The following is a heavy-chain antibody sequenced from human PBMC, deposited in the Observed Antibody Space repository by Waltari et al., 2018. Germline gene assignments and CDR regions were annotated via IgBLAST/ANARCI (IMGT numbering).Heavy chain of an antibody. V-gene: IGHV1-69*01. D-gene: IGHD1-26*01. Sequence: SCKASGGTFSSYAISWVRQAPGQGLEWMGGIIPIFGTANYAQKFQGRVTITADESTSTAYMELSSLRSEDTAVYYCARPLVGATRSFGYWGQGTLVTVSS. CDR3: ARPLVGATRSFGY. CDR1: GGTFSSYA. J-gene: IGHJ4*02. CDR2: IIPIFGTA.